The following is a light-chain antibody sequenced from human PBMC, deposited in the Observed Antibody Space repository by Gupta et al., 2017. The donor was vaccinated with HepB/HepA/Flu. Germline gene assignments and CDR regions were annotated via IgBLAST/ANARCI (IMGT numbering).Light chain of an antibody. CDR2: DDY. V-gene: IGLV6-57*02. CDR3: QSDDTANNVV. CDR1: SGSIATNY. Sequence: NLMLTQPHSVSESPVKTVTISCAGSSGSIATNYVQWYQPRPGSAPTTLLYDDYRRHSAVTAPCSGSIDRASNSAALTISVLKTEDEADYYCQSDDTANNVVFGGGTRLIVL. J-gene: IGLJ2*01.